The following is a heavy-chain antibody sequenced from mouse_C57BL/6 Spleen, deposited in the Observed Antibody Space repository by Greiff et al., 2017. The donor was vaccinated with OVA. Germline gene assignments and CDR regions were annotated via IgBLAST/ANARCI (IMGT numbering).Heavy chain of an antibody. CDR2: INPSTGGT. CDR3: ARDYAAWFAY. Sequence: VQLQQSGPELVKPGASVKISCKASGYSFTGYYMNWVKQSPEKSLEWIGEINPSTGGTTYNQKFKAKATLTVDKSSSTAYMQLKSLTSEDAAVYCCARDYAAWFAYWGQGTLVTVSA. V-gene: IGHV1-42*01. CDR1: GYSFTGYY. D-gene: IGHD2-4*01. J-gene: IGHJ3*01.